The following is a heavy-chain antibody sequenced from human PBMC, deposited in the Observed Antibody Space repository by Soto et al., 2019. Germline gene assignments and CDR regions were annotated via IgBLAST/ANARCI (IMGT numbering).Heavy chain of an antibody. J-gene: IGHJ3*01. CDR3: AKDRGIIVKAGDAFDV. D-gene: IGHD3-16*02. V-gene: IGHV3-23*01. Sequence: EVQLMESGGGLVQPGGSLRLSCASSGFTLSMSAVNWVRQAPGKGLEWVSYISDSGDRTYYADSVKGRFTISRDRSKNTVSSQMDTLRAEDTAVYYCAKDRGIIVKAGDAFDVWGQGTKVTVSS. CDR2: ISDSGDRT. CDR1: GFTLSMSA.